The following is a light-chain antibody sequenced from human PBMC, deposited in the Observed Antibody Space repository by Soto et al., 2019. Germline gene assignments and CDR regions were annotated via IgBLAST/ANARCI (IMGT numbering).Light chain of an antibody. J-gene: IGKJ2*01. CDR3: QLYGGSHMFS. V-gene: IGKV3-20*01. CDR2: AAS. Sequence: EFVLTQSPGAVPLSPGEGGTLSCRASQSIRISYLAWYQQKPGHSPRLLIYAASSRATGIPDRFSGSGSGTDFTLTISRLEPEDFAVDYCQLYGGSHMFSFGQGTTLEIK. CDR1: QSIRISY.